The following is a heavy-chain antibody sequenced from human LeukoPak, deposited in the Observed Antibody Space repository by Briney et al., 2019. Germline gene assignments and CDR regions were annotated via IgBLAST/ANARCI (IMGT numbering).Heavy chain of an antibody. J-gene: IGHJ5*02. Sequence: SETLSLTCAVYGGSFSGYYWSWIRQPPGKGLEWIGYIYHSGSTYYNPSLKSRVTISVDRSKNQFSLKLSSVTAADTAVYYCARVYYDSSGYYSVGGNWFDPWGQGTLVTVSS. CDR1: GGSFSGYY. D-gene: IGHD3-22*01. CDR2: IYHSGST. V-gene: IGHV4-34*01. CDR3: ARVYYDSSGYYSVGGNWFDP.